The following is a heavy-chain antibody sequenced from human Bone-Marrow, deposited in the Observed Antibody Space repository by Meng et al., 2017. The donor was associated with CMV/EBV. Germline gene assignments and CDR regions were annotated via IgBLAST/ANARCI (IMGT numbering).Heavy chain of an antibody. J-gene: IGHJ4*02. Sequence: GGSLRLSCAASGLTVRSNYMSWVRQAPGKGLEWVSLIYSGGSTYYADSVKGRFTISRDNSKNTLYLQMNSLRAEDTAVYYCAKDWDDIVVVPAATLPLFDYWGQGTLVTVSS. CDR3: AKDWDDIVVVPAATLPLFDY. CDR1: GLTVRSNY. D-gene: IGHD2-2*01. CDR2: IYSGGST. V-gene: IGHV3-53*01.